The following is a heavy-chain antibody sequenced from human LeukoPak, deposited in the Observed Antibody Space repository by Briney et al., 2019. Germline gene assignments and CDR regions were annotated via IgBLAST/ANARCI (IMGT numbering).Heavy chain of an antibody. Sequence: GGSLRLSCAASGFTFSSYAMHWLRQAPGKGLEWVAVISYDGSNKYYADSVKGRFTISRDNSKNTLYLQMNSLRAEDTAVYYCAKDGAWLRFDDWGQGILVTVSS. CDR3: AKDGAWLRFDD. CDR2: ISYDGSNK. J-gene: IGHJ4*02. V-gene: IGHV3-30*04. CDR1: GFTFSSYA. D-gene: IGHD5-12*01.